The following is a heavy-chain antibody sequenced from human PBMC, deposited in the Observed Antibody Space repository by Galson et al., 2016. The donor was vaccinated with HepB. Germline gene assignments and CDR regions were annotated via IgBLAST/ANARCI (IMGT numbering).Heavy chain of an antibody. Sequence: SLRLSCAASGFTFSGYCMPWVRQAPGKGLEWVAYISDKGTYTKYADSVTGRFTISRDSAKNSLFLQMNSRRAEDTAVYYCARDQATCGGDCYSGRNCYYGLDSWGQGTTVTVSS. J-gene: IGHJ6*02. CDR3: ARDQATCGGDCYSGRNCYYGLDS. CDR1: GFTFSGYC. V-gene: IGHV3-11*06. CDR2: ISDKGTYT. D-gene: IGHD2-21*02.